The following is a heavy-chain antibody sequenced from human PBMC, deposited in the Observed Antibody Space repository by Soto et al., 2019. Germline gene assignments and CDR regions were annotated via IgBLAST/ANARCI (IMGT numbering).Heavy chain of an antibody. J-gene: IGHJ4*02. D-gene: IGHD6-6*01. Sequence: ASVKVSFKSSGYTFTSYGISWVRQAPGQGLEWMGWLSAYNGNTNYAQNLQGRVNMTTDTSTSTAYMELRSLRSDDTAVYYCARFQSSSSPHXWGQATLVTVSX. CDR3: ARFQSSSSPHX. CDR1: GYTFTSYG. V-gene: IGHV1-18*04. CDR2: LSAYNGNT.